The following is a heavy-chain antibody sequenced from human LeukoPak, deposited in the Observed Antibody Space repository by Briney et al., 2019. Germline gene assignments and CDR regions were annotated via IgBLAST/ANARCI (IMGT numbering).Heavy chain of an antibody. CDR1: GGSVSSDCYY. CDR2: IYYSGST. V-gene: IGHV4-61*01. J-gene: IGHJ4*02. CDR3: ARMVTSTYYFDY. D-gene: IGHD4-23*01. Sequence: SETLSLTCTVSGGSVSSDCYYWSWLRQPPGKGLEWIGHIYYSGSTNYKPSLKSRVTISVDTSKNQFSLKVSSVTAADTAVYYCARMVTSTYYFDYWGQGTLVTVSS.